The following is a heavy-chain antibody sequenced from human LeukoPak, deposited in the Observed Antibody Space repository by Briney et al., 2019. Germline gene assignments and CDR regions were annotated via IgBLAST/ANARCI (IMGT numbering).Heavy chain of an antibody. CDR1: GHTFTDYG. Sequence: GASVKVSCKASGHTFTDYGISWVRQAPGQGLEWMGWISAYYGDTNYAQKFQGRVTMTTDTSTRTAYMELRSLRSDDTAVYYCVREGETVPVVYFLHWGQGTLVTVSS. D-gene: IGHD2-2*01. CDR3: VREGETVPVVYFLH. J-gene: IGHJ1*01. CDR2: ISAYYGDT. V-gene: IGHV1-18*01.